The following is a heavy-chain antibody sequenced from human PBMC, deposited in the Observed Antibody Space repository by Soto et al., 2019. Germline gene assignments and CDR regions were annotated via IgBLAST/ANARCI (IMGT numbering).Heavy chain of an antibody. D-gene: IGHD1-26*01. CDR3: ARVEDSATYLI. Sequence: QARLTQSGPEVKKLGASVKVSCKASGYKFPDYGISWVRRAPGQGPEWLGWISAYNGDTEYANKFQGRITVTTDTSTTTVYLELRRLRPEDTAIYYCARVEDSATYLIWGQGTLVTASS. CDR2: ISAYNGDT. V-gene: IGHV1-18*01. CDR1: GYKFPDYG. J-gene: IGHJ4*02.